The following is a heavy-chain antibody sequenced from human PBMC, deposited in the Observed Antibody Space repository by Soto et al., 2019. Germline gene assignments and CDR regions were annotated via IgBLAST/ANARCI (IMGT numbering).Heavy chain of an antibody. Sequence: ASVKVSCKASGYTFTSYDINWVRQATGQGLEWMGWMNPNSGNTGYAQKFQGRVTMTRNTSISTAYMELSSLRSEDTAVYYCARGGQYYYGSGATATGQNWFDPWGQGTLVTVSS. CDR3: ARGGQYYYGSGATATGQNWFDP. CDR2: MNPNSGNT. V-gene: IGHV1-8*01. D-gene: IGHD3-10*01. J-gene: IGHJ5*02. CDR1: GYTFTSYD.